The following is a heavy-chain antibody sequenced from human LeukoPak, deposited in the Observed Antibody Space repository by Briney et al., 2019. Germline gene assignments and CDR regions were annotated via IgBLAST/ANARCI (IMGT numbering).Heavy chain of an antibody. CDR3: ARAYCSSTSCRNWFDP. J-gene: IGHJ5*02. CDR1: GGAFSGYY. Sequence: SETLSLTCAVYGGAFSGYYWSWIRQPPGKGLEWVGGINHSGSTNYNPSLKSRVTISVDTSKNQFSLKLSSVTAADTAVYYCARAYCSSTSCRNWFDPWGQGTLVTVSS. CDR2: INHSGST. D-gene: IGHD2-2*01. V-gene: IGHV4-34*01.